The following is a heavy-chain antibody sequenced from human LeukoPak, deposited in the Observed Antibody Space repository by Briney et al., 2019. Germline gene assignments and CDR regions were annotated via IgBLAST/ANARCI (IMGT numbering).Heavy chain of an antibody. V-gene: IGHV3-11*04. J-gene: IGHJ4*02. D-gene: IGHD6-19*01. CDR1: GFTFSDYY. CDR2: ISSSGSTI. CDR3: ARGSNSGWYYFDY. Sequence: GGSLRLSCAASGFTFSDYYMSWIRQAPGTGLEWVSYISSSGSTIYYADSVKGRFTISRDNAKNSLYLQMNSLRAEDTAVYYCARGSNSGWYYFDYWGQGTLVTVSS.